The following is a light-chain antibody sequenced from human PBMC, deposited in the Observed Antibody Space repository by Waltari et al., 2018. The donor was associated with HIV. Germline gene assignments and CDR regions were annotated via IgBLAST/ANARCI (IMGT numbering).Light chain of an antibody. J-gene: IGKJ1*01. Sequence: EIVLTQSPGTLSLSPGERATLPFRASQSISSSYLAWYQQKPGQAPRLLIYGASSRATGIPDRFSGSESGTDFTLTISRLEPEDFAVYYCQQYGSSPWTFGQGTKVEIK. CDR3: QQYGSSPWT. V-gene: IGKV3-20*01. CDR2: GAS. CDR1: QSISSSY.